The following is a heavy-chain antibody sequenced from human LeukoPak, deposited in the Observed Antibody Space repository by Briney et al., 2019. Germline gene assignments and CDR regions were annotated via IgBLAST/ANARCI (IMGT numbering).Heavy chain of an antibody. J-gene: IGHJ5*02. CDR2: IYTSGST. D-gene: IGHD2-2*01. Sequence: SETLSLTCTVSGGSISSYYWSWIRQPAGKGLEWIGHIYTSGSTNYNPSLKSRVTMSVDTSKNQFSLKLSSVTAADTAVYYCAREWVVVPDNWFDPWGQGTLVTVSS. CDR1: GGSISSYY. CDR3: AREWVVVPDNWFDP. V-gene: IGHV4-4*07.